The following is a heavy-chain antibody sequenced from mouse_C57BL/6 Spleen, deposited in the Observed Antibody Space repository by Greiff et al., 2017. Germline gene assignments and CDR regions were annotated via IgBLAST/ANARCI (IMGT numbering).Heavy chain of an antibody. J-gene: IGHJ2*01. CDR1: GFNIKDDY. CDR3: ARHPYYYGSSYSFDY. D-gene: IGHD1-1*01. V-gene: IGHV14-4*01. CDR2: IDPENGDT. Sequence: QLQQSGAELVRPGASVKLSCTASGFNIKDDYMHWVKQRPEQGLEWIGWIDPENGDTEYASKFQGKATITADTSSNTAYLQLSSLTSEDTAVYYCARHPYYYGSSYSFDYWGQGTTLTVSS.